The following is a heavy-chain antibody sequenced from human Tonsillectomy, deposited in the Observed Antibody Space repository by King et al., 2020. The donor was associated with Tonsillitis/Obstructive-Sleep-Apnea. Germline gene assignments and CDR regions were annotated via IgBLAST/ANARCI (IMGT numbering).Heavy chain of an antibody. CDR3: ARWIVRSYWYFDL. Sequence: VQLQESGPGLVKPSETLSLTCTVSGGSISSYYWSWIRQPPGKGLEWIGYIYYSGSTNYNPSLKSRVTISVDTSKNQFSLKLSSVTAADTAVYYCARWIVRSYWYFDLWGRGTLVTVSS. CDR1: GGSISSYY. D-gene: IGHD6-6*01. CDR2: IYYSGST. V-gene: IGHV4-59*08. J-gene: IGHJ2*01.